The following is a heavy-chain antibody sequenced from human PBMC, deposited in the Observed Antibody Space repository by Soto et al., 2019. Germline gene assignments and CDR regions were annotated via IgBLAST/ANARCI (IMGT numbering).Heavy chain of an antibody. V-gene: IGHV3-48*03. D-gene: IGHD4-4*01. Sequence: VGSMRLACAASGFTFSSYEMNWVRQAPGKGLEWVSYISSSGSTIYYADSVKGRFTISRDNAKNSLYLQMNSLRAEDTAVYYCAREFGYSNPSYGMDVWGQGTTVTVSS. J-gene: IGHJ6*02. CDR1: GFTFSSYE. CDR3: AREFGYSNPSYGMDV. CDR2: ISSSGSTI.